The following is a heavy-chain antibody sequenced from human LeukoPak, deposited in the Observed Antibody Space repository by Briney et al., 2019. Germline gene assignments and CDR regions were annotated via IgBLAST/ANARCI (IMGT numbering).Heavy chain of an antibody. J-gene: IGHJ6*03. D-gene: IGHD3-22*01. Sequence: NPSQTLSLTCTVSGGSISSGGYSWSWIRQPPGKGLEWIGYIYHSGSTYYNPSLESRVTISVDRSKNQFSLKLSSVTAADTAVYYCARADSSGYTNYYYYYYMDVWGKGTTVTVSS. CDR2: IYHSGST. CDR3: ARADSSGYTNYYYYYYMDV. CDR1: GGSISSGGYS. V-gene: IGHV4-30-2*01.